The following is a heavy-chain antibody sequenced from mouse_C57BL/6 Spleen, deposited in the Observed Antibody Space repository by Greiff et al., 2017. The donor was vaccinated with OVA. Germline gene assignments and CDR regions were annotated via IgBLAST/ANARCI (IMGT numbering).Heavy chain of an antibody. Sequence: QVQLKQPGAELVKPGASVKLSCKASGYTFTSYWMHWVKQRPGRGLEWIGRIDPNSGGTKYNEKFKSKATLTVDKPSSTAYMQLSSLTSEDSAVYYCARWGEVVGRGYAMDYWGQGTSVTVSS. CDR1: GYTFTSYW. V-gene: IGHV1-72*01. CDR2: IDPNSGGT. CDR3: ARWGEVVGRGYAMDY. J-gene: IGHJ4*01. D-gene: IGHD4-1*01.